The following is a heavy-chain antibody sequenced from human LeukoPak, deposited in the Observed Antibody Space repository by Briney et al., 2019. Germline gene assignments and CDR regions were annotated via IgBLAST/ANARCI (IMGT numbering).Heavy chain of an antibody. V-gene: IGHV4-30-4*01. CDR1: GGSISSGDYY. Sequence: KPSQTLSLTCTVSGGSISSGDYYWSWIRQPPGKGLQWIGYIYYSGSTYYIPSLKSRVTISLDTSKNQFSLKLSSVTAADTAVYYCARDVGRDYFDYWGQGTTVTVSS. CDR3: ARDVGRDYFDY. CDR2: IYYSGST. J-gene: IGHJ4*03. D-gene: IGHD3-10*01.